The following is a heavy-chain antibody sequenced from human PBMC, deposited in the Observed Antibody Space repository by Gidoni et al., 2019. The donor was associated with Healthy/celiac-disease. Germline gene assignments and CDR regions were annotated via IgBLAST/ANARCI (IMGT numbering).Heavy chain of an antibody. J-gene: IGHJ4*02. Sequence: QVQLQQWGAGLLKPSETLSLTCAVYGGSFSGYYWSWIRQPPGKGLEWIGEINHSGSTDYNPSLKSRVTISVDTSKTQFSLKLSSVTAADTAVYYCARGRVYYYGSGSYYHTFDYWGQGTLVTVSS. CDR3: ARGRVYYYGSGSYYHTFDY. CDR2: INHSGST. D-gene: IGHD3-10*01. V-gene: IGHV4-34*01. CDR1: GGSFSGYY.